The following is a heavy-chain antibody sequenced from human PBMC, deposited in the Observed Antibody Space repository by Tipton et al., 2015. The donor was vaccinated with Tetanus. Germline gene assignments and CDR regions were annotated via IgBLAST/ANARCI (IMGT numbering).Heavy chain of an antibody. V-gene: IGHV4-61*08. D-gene: IGHD1-26*01. CDR1: GGSVRSLDYN. J-gene: IGHJ5*02. Sequence: TLSLTCTVSGGSVRSLDYNWSWIRQPPGKGLESIGHIYYSGSTKYNPSLKSRITISVDTSKNQFSLDLRSVTAADTAVYYCARMSTSGTYTNWFDPWGQGTLVAVSS. CDR2: IYYSGST. CDR3: ARMSTSGTYTNWFDP.